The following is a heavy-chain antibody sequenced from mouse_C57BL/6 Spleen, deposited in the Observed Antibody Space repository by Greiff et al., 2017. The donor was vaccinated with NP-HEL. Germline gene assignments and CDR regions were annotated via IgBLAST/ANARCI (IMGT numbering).Heavy chain of an antibody. Sequence: EVQLQQSGPELVKPGASVKIPCKASGYTFTDYNMDWVKQSHGKSLEWIGDINPNNGGTIYNQKFKGKATLTVEKSSSTAYMELRSLTSEDTAVYYCARDPRDYAMDYWGQGTSVTVSS. V-gene: IGHV1-18*01. CDR3: ARDPRDYAMDY. D-gene: IGHD2-10*02. CDR2: INPNNGGT. CDR1: GYTFTDYN. J-gene: IGHJ4*01.